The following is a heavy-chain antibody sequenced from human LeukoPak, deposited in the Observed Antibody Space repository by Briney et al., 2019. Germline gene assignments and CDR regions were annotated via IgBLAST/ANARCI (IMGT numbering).Heavy chain of an antibody. CDR2: ISGSGGST. J-gene: IGHJ4*02. CDR3: AKGGSSSGYYSPFDY. D-gene: IGHD3-22*01. Sequence: GGSLRLSCAASGFTFSSYAMSWVRQAPGKGLEWVSAISGSGGSTYYADSVKGRFTISRDNSKNTLYLQMNSLRAEDTAVYYCAKGGSSSGYYSPFDYWGQGTLVTVSS. CDR1: GFTFSSYA. V-gene: IGHV3-23*01.